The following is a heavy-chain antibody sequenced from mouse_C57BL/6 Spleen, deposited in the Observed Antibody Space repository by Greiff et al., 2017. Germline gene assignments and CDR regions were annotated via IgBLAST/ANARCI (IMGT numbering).Heavy chain of an antibody. V-gene: IGHV5-16*01. CDR3: ARDLRDYFDY. J-gene: IGHJ2*01. CDR1: GFTFSDYY. CDR2: INYDGSST. Sequence: EVMLVESEGGLVQPGSSMKLSCTASGFTFSDYYMAWVRQVPEKGLEWVANINYDGSSTYYLDSLKSRFIISRDNAKNILYLQMSSLKSEDTATYYCARDLRDYFDYWDQGTTLTVSS.